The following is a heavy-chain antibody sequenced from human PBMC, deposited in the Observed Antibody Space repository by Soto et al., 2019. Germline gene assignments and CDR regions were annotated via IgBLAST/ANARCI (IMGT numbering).Heavy chain of an antibody. CDR3: AHSKRRHSCSGGNCYSFGY. CDR1: GFSLSTNGVG. V-gene: IGHV2-5*02. Sequence: QITLKESGPTLVKPTQTLTLTCTFSGFSLSTNGVGVGWIRQPPGKALEWLALLFWDNTERYSPSLKSRLTITKGTPNHQVVLTMTNMDPVDTATYYCAHSKRRHSCSGGNCYSFGYWGQGTLITVSS. J-gene: IGHJ4*02. D-gene: IGHD2-15*01. CDR2: LFWDNTE.